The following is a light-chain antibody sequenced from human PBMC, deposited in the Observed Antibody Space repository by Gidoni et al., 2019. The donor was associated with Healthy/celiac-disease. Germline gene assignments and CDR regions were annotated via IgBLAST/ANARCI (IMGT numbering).Light chain of an antibody. CDR1: QSLLHSNGYNY. Sequence: VMTQSPLSLPVTPGEPASISCRSSQSLLHSNGYNYLDWYLQKPGQSPQLLIYLGSNRASGVPDRFSGSGSGTDFTLKISRVEAEDVGVYYCMQALQTPPAFGQGTKLEIK. CDR2: LGS. CDR3: MQALQTPPA. V-gene: IGKV2-28*01. J-gene: IGKJ2*01.